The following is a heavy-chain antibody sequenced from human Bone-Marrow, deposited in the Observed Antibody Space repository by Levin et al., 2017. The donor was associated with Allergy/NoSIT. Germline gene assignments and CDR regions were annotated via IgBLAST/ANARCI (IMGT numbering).Heavy chain of an antibody. CDR1: GDSISRSY. CDR2: IYYSGST. V-gene: IGHV4-59*01. CDR3: ARDAQTSPTRNYGMDV. Sequence: SQTLSLTCTVSGDSISRSYWSWIRQPPGTGLEWIGYIYYSGSTNSNPSLKSRVTISVDTSKNQFSLDLNFVTAADTAVYYCARDAQTSPTRNYGMDVWGQGTTVTVSS. J-gene: IGHJ6*02.